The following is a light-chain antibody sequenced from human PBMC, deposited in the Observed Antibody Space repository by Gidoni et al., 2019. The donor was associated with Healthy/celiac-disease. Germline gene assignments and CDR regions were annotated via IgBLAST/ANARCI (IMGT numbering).Light chain of an antibody. V-gene: IGKV1-27*01. CDR1: QGISNY. Sequence: DIQMTQSPSSQSASVGDRVTITCRASQGISNYLAWYQQKPGKVPKLLIYAASTLQSGVPSRFSGSGSGTDFTLTISSLQPEDVATYYCQKYNSAPPWTFXQXTKVEIK. J-gene: IGKJ1*01. CDR2: AAS. CDR3: QKYNSAPPWT.